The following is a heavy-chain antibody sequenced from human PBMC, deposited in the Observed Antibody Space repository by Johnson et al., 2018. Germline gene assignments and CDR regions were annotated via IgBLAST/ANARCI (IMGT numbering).Heavy chain of an antibody. J-gene: IGHJ6*04. CDR2: MSFEGDNT. Sequence: HVQLVESGGGVVEPGRSLRLSCAASGFILSSKGMHWVRQAPGKGLEWVATMSFEGDNTYYAESVKGRFTISRDNSKNTMYLQVKSLRTEDTAVYYWAREKCGGSGQIMDVWGKGTTVIVSS. D-gene: IGHD2-21*01. CDR1: GFILSSKG. V-gene: IGHV3-30*03. CDR3: AREKCGGSGQIMDV.